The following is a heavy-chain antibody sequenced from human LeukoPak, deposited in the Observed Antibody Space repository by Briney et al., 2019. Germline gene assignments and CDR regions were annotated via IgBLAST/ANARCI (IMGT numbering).Heavy chain of an antibody. CDR3: ARAAGYSNYASPFDY. Sequence: GGSLRLSCAASGFTFDDYGMSWVRQAPGKGLEWVSGINWNGGSTGYADSVKGRFTISRDNAKNSLYLQMNSLRAEDTPLYYCARAAGYSNYASPFDYWGQGTLVTVSS. CDR1: GFTFDDYG. J-gene: IGHJ4*02. V-gene: IGHV3-20*04. CDR2: INWNGGST. D-gene: IGHD4-11*01.